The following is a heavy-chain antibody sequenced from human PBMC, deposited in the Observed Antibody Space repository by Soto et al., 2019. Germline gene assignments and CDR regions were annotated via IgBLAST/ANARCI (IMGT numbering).Heavy chain of an antibody. D-gene: IGHD3-9*01. CDR1: GYTFTGYY. Sequence: ASVKVSCKASGYTFTGYYMHWVRQAPGQGLEWMGWINPNSGGTNYAQKFQGWVTMTRDTSISTAYMELSRLRSDDTAVYYCARGSCDWLLSQVGPYYFDYWGQGTLVTVSS. CDR3: ARGSCDWLLSQVGPYYFDY. J-gene: IGHJ4*02. CDR2: INPNSGGT. V-gene: IGHV1-2*04.